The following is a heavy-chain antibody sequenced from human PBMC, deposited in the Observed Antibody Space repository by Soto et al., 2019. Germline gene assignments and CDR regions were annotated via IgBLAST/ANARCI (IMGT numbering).Heavy chain of an antibody. CDR2: INHSGST. CDR1: GGSFSGYY. J-gene: IGHJ6*03. Sequence: PSETLSLTCAVYGGSFSGYYWSWIRQPPGKGLEWIGEINHSGSTNYNPSLKSRVTISVDTSKNQFSLKPSSVTAADTAVYYCATHSGYVSNPYYYYMDVWGKGTTVTVSS. CDR3: ATHSGYVSNPYYYYMDV. V-gene: IGHV4-34*01. D-gene: IGHD5-12*01.